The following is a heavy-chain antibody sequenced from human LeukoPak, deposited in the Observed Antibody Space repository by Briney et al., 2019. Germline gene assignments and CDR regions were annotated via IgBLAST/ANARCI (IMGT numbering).Heavy chain of an antibody. D-gene: IGHD4-17*01. CDR1: GGSISSYY. CDR3: ARVLATVTTHAFDI. Sequence: SETLSLTCTVSGGSISSYYWSWIRQPPGKGLEWIGYMYYSGSTNYNPSLKSRVTISVDTSKNQFSLKLRSVIAADTAVYYCARVLATVTTHAFDIWGQGTMVTVSS. V-gene: IGHV4-59*01. J-gene: IGHJ3*02. CDR2: MYYSGST.